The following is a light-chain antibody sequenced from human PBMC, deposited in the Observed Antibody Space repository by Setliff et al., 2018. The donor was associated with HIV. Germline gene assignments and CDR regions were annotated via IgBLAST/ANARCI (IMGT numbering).Light chain of an antibody. J-gene: IGLJ1*01. CDR3: SSYAITNTLP. V-gene: IGLV2-14*03. CDR1: SSDVGGYNY. CDR2: EVR. Sequence: QSALTQPASVSGSPGQSITISCTGTSSDVGGYNYVSWYQQHPGKAPKLLIYEVRNRPSGVSDRFSGSKSGNTASLTISGLQAEDKADYYCSSYAITNTLPFGTGTKVTVL.